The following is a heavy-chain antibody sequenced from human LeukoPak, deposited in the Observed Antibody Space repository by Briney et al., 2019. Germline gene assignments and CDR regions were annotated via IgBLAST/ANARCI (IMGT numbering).Heavy chain of an antibody. Sequence: GGSLRLSCAASGFTFSNYAMSWVRQAPGKGLEWVSTISGSGGSTYYADSVKGRFPISRDNSKNTLYLQMNSLRAEDTAVYYCAKDFTAIPYYFDYWGQGTLVTVSS. D-gene: IGHD2-21*02. CDR1: GFTFSNYA. V-gene: IGHV3-23*01. CDR2: ISGSGGST. J-gene: IGHJ4*02. CDR3: AKDFTAIPYYFDY.